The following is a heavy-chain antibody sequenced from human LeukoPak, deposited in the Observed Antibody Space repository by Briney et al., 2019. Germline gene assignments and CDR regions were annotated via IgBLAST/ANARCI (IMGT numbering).Heavy chain of an antibody. V-gene: IGHV3-23*01. CDR1: GFTFSSYA. Sequence: GGSLRLSCAASGFTFSSYAMSWVRQAPGKGLEWVSAISGSDGSTYYADSVKGRFTISRDNSKNTLYLQMNSLRAEDTAVYYCAKARSDFWSGYYLVYYYGMDVWGQGTTVTVSS. J-gene: IGHJ6*02. D-gene: IGHD3-3*01. CDR2: ISGSDGST. CDR3: AKARSDFWSGYYLVYYYGMDV.